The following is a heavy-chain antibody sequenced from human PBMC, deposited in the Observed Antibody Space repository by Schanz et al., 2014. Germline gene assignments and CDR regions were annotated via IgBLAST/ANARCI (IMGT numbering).Heavy chain of an antibody. CDR1: GFTFSNFA. CDR2: ISHDGSIQ. CDR3: TLVPAATIFFDY. Sequence: QVQLVESGGGVVQPGRSLRLSCAASGFTFSNFAMHWVRQAPGKGLEWVTIISHDGSIQYGADSVKGRFTLSRDNSKNTMDLQMNSLRPEDTAVYYCTLVPAATIFFDYWGQGTLVTVSS. J-gene: IGHJ4*02. D-gene: IGHD2-2*01. V-gene: IGHV3-30*04.